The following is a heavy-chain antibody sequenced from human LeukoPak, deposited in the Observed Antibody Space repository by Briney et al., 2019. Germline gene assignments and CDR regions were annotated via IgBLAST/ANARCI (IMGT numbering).Heavy chain of an antibody. J-gene: IGHJ5*02. V-gene: IGHV3-11*01. CDR3: ARDSNYDSSGYLRFDP. CDR1: GFTFSSYW. D-gene: IGHD3-22*01. Sequence: GGSLRLSCAASGFTFSSYWMSWIRQAPGKGLEWVSYISSSGSTIYYADSVKGRFTISRDNAKNSLYLQMNSLRAEDTAVYYCARDSNYDSSGYLRFDPWGQGTLVTVSS. CDR2: ISSSGSTI.